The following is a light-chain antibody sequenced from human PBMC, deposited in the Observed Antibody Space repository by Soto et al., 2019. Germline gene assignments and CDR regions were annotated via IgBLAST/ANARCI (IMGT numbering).Light chain of an antibody. J-gene: IGKJ5*01. CDR3: QQRGNWPIT. V-gene: IGKV3-11*01. CDR2: DAS. CDR1: QSVTSF. Sequence: EIVWTQSPGTLSLSPGEGATLSCRASQSVTSFLAWYQQRPGLAPRLLIYDASNRATGIPARFSGSGSGTDFTLTIRSLEPEDSAVYYCQQRGNWPITFGQGTRLEIK.